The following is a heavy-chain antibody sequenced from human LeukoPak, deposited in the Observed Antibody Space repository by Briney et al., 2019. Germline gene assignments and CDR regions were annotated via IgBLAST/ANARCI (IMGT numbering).Heavy chain of an antibody. D-gene: IGHD3-22*01. V-gene: IGHV3-7*01. CDR2: INQDGGEK. Sequence: GGSLRLSCAASGFSFSTYWMSWVRQAPGKGLEWVANINQDGGEKDYVDSVKGRFTVSRDNAKNSLHLQMSSLRVEDTAVYYCAREHSGGGNYYDSSGYYRSFDYWGQGTPVTVSS. J-gene: IGHJ4*02. CDR3: AREHSGGGNYYDSSGYYRSFDY. CDR1: GFSFSTYW.